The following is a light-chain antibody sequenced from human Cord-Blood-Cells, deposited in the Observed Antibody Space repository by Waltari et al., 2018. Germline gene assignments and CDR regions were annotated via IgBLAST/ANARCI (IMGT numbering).Light chain of an antibody. V-gene: IGLV3-25*03. CDR1: ALPKQY. CDR3: PSADSSGTWV. Sequence: SYELTQPPSVSVSPGQMARITCSGDALPKQYAYWYQQKPGQAPVLVIYTDGERPSGIPGGFPGPSSGKTITLTNSGVQAEGRACCYGPSADSSGTWVFGGGTKLTVL. J-gene: IGLJ2*01. CDR2: TDG.